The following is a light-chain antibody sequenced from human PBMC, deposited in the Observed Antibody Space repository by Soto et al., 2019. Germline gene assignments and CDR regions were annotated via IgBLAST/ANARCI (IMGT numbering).Light chain of an antibody. Sequence: QSALTQPRSVSGSPRQAVTISGSGTSSDVGGYNYGSWYQQHPGKAPKLMIYDVSKRPSGVPDRFSGSKSGNTASLTISGLQAEDEADYYCCSYAGSYTFEIFGGGTKLAVL. CDR1: SSDVGGYNY. V-gene: IGLV2-11*01. CDR2: DVS. CDR3: CSYAGSYTFEI. J-gene: IGLJ2*01.